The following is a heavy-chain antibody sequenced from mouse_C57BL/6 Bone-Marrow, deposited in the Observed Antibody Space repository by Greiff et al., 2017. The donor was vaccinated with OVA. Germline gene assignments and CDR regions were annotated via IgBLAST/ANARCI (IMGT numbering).Heavy chain of an antibody. V-gene: IGHV1-82*01. CDR2: IYPGDGDT. CDR3: ARPNYYDDGEDAMDY. D-gene: IGHD2-4*01. J-gene: IGHJ4*01. Sequence: VQLQQSGPELVKPGASVKISCKASGYAFSSSWMNWVKQRPGKGLEWIGRIYPGDGDTNYNGKFKGKATLTADKSSSTAYMQLSSLTSEDSAVYFCARPNYYDDGEDAMDYWGQGTSVTVSS. CDR1: GYAFSSSW.